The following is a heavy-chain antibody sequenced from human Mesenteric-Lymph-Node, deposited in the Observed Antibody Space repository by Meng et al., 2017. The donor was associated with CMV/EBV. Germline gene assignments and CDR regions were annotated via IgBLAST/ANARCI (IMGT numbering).Heavy chain of an antibody. CDR1: GFTFSNYE. CDR2: ITTGGTTK. V-gene: IGHV3-48*03. D-gene: IGHD3-3*01. J-gene: IGHJ4*02. CDR3: ARDDFWSGSHFDY. Sequence: GGSLRLSCAASGFTFSNYEFNWVRQAPGKGLEWVSYITTGGTTKFYADSVKGRFTISRDNAKNSLYLQMNSLRAEDTAVYYCARDDFWSGSHFDYWGQGTLVTVSS.